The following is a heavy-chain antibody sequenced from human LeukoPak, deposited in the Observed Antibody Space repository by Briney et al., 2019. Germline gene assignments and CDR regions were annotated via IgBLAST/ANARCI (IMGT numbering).Heavy chain of an antibody. CDR2: VNSDGSST. V-gene: IGHV3-74*01. J-gene: IGHJ4*02. CDR1: GFTFTSYW. CDR3: ARDRRGYGGNFDY. Sequence: GGSLRLSCAASGFTFTSYWMHWVRQAPGKGLVWVSRVNSDGSSTRYADSVKGRFTISRDNAKNTLYLQMNSLRAEDTAVYYCARDRRGYGGNFDYWGQGTLVTVSS. D-gene: IGHD4-23*01.